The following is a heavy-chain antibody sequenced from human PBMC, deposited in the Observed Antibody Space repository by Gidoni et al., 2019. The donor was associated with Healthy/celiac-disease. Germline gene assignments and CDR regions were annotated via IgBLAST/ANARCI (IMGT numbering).Heavy chain of an antibody. CDR2: IYYRGSP. CDR1: GGSISSSSYY. Sequence: QLQLQESGPGLVKPSETLSLTCTVPGGSISSSSYYWGWIRQPPGKGLAWIGSIYYRGSPYYTPSLKSRVTISVDTSKNQFSLKLSSVTAADTAVYYCARQQDLSPDYWGQGTLVTVSS. CDR3: ARQQDLSPDY. V-gene: IGHV4-39*07. J-gene: IGHJ4*02. D-gene: IGHD2-15*01.